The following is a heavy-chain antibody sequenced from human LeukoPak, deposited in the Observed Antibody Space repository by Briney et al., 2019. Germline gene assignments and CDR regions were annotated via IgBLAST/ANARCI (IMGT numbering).Heavy chain of an antibody. CDR1: GGSFSGYY. CDR2: INHSGST. J-gene: IGHJ3*02. Sequence: PSETLSLTCAVYGGSFSGYYWSWIRQPPGKGLEWIGEINHSGSTNYNPSLKSRVTISVDTSKNQFSLKLSSVTAADTAVYYCARQSPVLLWFGELLGDAFDIWGQGTMVTVSS. D-gene: IGHD3-10*01. V-gene: IGHV4-34*01. CDR3: ARQSPVLLWFGELLGDAFDI.